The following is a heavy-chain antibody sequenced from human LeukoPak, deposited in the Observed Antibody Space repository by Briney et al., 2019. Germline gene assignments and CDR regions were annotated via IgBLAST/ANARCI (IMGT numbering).Heavy chain of an antibody. D-gene: IGHD4-17*01. CDR2: IYTSGST. CDR1: GGSISSGSYY. V-gene: IGHV4-61*02. CDR3: ARDSPPKTTVTMYWFDP. Sequence: SQTLSLTCTVSGGSISSGSYYWSWIRQPAGKGLEWIGRIYTSGSTNYNPSLKSRVTMSVDTSKNQFSLKLSSVTAADTAVYYCARDSPPKTTVTMYWFDPWGQGTLVTVSS. J-gene: IGHJ5*02.